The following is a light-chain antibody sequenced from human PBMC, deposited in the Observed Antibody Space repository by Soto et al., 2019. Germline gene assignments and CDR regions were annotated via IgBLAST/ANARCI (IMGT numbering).Light chain of an antibody. J-gene: IGLJ3*02. CDR2: NTN. V-gene: IGLV8-61*01. CDR3: VLNVGSGINGV. Sequence: QTVVTQEPSFSVSPGGTVTLTCGLSSGSVSTNYYPSWYQQTPGQAPRTLIYNTNTRSSGVPDRFSGSTVGNKAALTITGAHADDESVYYCVLNVGSGINGVFGGGTKVTVL. CDR1: SGSVSTNYY.